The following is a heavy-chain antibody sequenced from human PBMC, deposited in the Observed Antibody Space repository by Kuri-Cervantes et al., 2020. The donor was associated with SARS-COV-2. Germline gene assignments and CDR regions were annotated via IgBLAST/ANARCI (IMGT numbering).Heavy chain of an antibody. V-gene: IGHV1-8*01. CDR3: ARGSSFDWLKMSHIVEGV. D-gene: IGHD3-9*01. CDR2: MNPNSGNT. CDR1: GYTFTSYD. Sequence: ASVKVSCKASGYTFTSYDINWVRQATGQGLEWMGWMNPNSGNTGCAQKFQGRVTMTRNTSISTAYMALSSLRSEDTAVYYCARGSSFDWLKMSHIVEGVWGQGTRVTVSS. J-gene: IGHJ3*01.